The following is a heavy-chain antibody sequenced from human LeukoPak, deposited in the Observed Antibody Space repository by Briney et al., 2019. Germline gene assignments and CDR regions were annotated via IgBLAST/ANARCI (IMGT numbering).Heavy chain of an antibody. J-gene: IGHJ4*02. V-gene: IGHV4-34*01. Sequence: PSETLSLTCAVYGGSFSGYFWNWIRQPPGKGLEWIGEINHRGSTNYNPSLKSRVTISVDTSKNQFSLKLSSVTAADTAVYYCARRLAGTEDYWGQGTLVTVSS. CDR2: INHRGST. D-gene: IGHD6-13*01. CDR1: GGSFSGYF. CDR3: ARRLAGTEDY.